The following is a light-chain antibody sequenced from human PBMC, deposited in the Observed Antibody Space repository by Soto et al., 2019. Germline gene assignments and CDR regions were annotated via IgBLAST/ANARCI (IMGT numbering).Light chain of an antibody. CDR2: GAS. V-gene: IGKV3-15*01. CDR1: QSVGRN. J-gene: IGKJ4*01. Sequence: EIVMTQSPATLSVSPGERATLSCRASQSVGRNLAWYQQKPGQAPRLLIYGASTRATGIPARFSYSGSGTEFTLTISSLQSEDFAIYSCQQYNHWPPLTFGGGTKVEIK. CDR3: QQYNHWPPLT.